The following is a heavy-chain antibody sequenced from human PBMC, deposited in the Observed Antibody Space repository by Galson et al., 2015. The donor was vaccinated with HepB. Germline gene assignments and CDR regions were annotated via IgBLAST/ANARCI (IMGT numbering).Heavy chain of an antibody. Sequence: SVKVSCKASGGTFSSYAISWVRQAPGQGLEWMGGIIPIFGTANYAQKFQGRVTITADESTSTAYMELSSLRSEDTAVYYCARLNCSGGSCYSTYYYGMDVWGQGTTVTVSS. CDR2: IIPIFGTA. CDR3: ARLNCSGGSCYSTYYYGMDV. D-gene: IGHD2-15*01. V-gene: IGHV1-69*13. J-gene: IGHJ6*02. CDR1: GGTFSSYA.